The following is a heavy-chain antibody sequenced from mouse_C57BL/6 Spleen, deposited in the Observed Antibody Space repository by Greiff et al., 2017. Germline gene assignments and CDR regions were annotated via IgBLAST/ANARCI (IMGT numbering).Heavy chain of an antibody. V-gene: IGHV1-42*01. CDR2: INPSTGGT. J-gene: IGHJ2*01. CDR3: ALTTVDDFDY. CDR1: GYSFTGYY. Sequence: VQLQQSGPELVKPGASVKISCKASGYSFTGYYMNWVKQSPEKSLEWIGEINPSTGGTTYNQKFKAKATLTVDKSSSTAYMQLKSLTSEDSAVYYCALTTVDDFDYWGQGTTLTVSS. D-gene: IGHD1-1*01.